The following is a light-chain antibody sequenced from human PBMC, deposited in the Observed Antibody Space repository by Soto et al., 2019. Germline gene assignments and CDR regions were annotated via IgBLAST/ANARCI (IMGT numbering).Light chain of an antibody. CDR3: QQYNNWPPT. Sequence: VLTLSLATVSLTPGEKATLSCRASQSVSSYLAWYRQKPGLAPRLLISGASTRATTIPARFSGSGAGTEFTLTISSLQSEDFAIYYCQQYNNWPPTFGQAFNVDIK. CDR1: QSVSSY. V-gene: IGKV3-15*01. J-gene: IGKJ1*01. CDR2: GAS.